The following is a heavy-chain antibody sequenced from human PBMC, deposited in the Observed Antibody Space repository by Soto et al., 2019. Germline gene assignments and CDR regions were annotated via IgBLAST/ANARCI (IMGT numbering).Heavy chain of an antibody. CDR3: ARGRGYSYGFMYYYDMDV. CDR1: GGSFSGYY. J-gene: IGHJ6*02. D-gene: IGHD5-18*01. V-gene: IGHV4-34*01. CDR2: INLSGGT. Sequence: QVQLQQWGAGLLKPSETLSLTCAVYGGSFSGYYWSWVRQPPGKGLEWVGEINLSGGTNYNPSLKSRVTISVDTFKNQFSLKLSSVTAADTAVYYCARGRGYSYGFMYYYDMDVWGQGTTVTACS.